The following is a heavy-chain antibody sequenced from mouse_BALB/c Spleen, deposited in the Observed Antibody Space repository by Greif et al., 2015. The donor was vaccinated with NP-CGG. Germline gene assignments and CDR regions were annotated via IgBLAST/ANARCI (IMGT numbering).Heavy chain of an antibody. CDR2: ISNGGGST. CDR1: GFTFSSYT. V-gene: IGHV5-12-2*01. J-gene: IGHJ2*01. D-gene: IGHD1-1*01. CDR3: ARHGSSFDY. Sequence: EVKLMESGGGLVQPGGSLKLSCAASGFTFSSYTMSWVRQTPEKRLEWVAYISNGGGSTYYPDTVKGRFTISRDNAKNTLYLQMSSLKSEDTAMYYCARHGSSFDYWGQGTTLTVSS.